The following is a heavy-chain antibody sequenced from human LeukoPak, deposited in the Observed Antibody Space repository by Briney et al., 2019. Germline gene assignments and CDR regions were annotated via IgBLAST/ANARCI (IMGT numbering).Heavy chain of an antibody. CDR1: GFSLSNARMG. CDR3: ARKKGYSYDNIDY. J-gene: IGHJ4*02. V-gene: IGHV2-26*01. D-gene: IGHD5-18*01. Sequence: SGPTLVKPTETLTLTCTVSGFSLSNARMGVSWIRQPPGKALEWLAHIFSNDEKSYSTSLKSRLTISKDTSKSQVVLTMTNMDPVDTATYYWARKKGYSYDNIDYWGQGTLVTVPS. CDR2: IFSNDEK.